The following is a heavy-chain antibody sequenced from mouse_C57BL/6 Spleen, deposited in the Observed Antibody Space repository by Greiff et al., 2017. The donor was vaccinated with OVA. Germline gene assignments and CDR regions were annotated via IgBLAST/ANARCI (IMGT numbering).Heavy chain of an antibody. D-gene: IGHD2-3*01. J-gene: IGHJ1*03. Sequence: DVKLVESGGGLVQPKGSLKLSCAASGFSFNTYAMNWVRQAPGKGLEWVARIRSKSNNYATYYADSVKDRFTISRDDSESMLYLQMNNLKTEDTAMYYCVRDGYFYWYFDVWGTGTTVTVSS. V-gene: IGHV10-1*01. CDR2: IRSKSNNYAT. CDR3: VRDGYFYWYFDV. CDR1: GFSFNTYA.